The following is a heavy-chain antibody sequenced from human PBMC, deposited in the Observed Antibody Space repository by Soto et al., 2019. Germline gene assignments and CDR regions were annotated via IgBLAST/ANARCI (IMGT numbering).Heavy chain of an antibody. CDR1: GDTFDTFA. J-gene: IGHJ4*02. CDR3: ARGPWTQEGPKYYFDF. Sequence: QVQLVQSGAEVKKPGSSVKVSCKASGDTFDTFAFSWVRQAPGQGLEWLGGIIPVLGRANYAQRFQDRVSASADGSTSTAFMELSSLNSDDTAVYYCARGPWTQEGPKYYFDFWGQGTLVTVSS. V-gene: IGHV1-69*01. D-gene: IGHD5-18*01. CDR2: IIPVLGRA.